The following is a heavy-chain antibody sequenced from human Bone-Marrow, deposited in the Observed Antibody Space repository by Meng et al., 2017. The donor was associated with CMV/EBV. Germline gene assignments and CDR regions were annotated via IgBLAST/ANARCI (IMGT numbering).Heavy chain of an antibody. V-gene: IGHV1-18*01. Sequence: ASVKVSCKASGYTFPSYAISWVRQAPGQGLEWMGWISAYNGNTKFAQNLQGRVTMTRDTSTSTAYMELRSLRSDDTAVYYCASHGSMQPNYAMDVWGQGTTDTVSS. CDR3: ASHGSMQPNYAMDV. J-gene: IGHJ6*02. D-gene: IGHD6-13*01. CDR1: GYTFPSYA. CDR2: ISAYNGNT.